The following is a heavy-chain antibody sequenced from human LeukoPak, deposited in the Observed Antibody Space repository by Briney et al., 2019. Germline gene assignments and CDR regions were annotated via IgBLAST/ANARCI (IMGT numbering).Heavy chain of an antibody. CDR3: ARGRTYYDFWSGYSRAPYYYYMDV. CDR2: MNPNSGNT. J-gene: IGHJ6*03. V-gene: IGHV1-8*03. Sequence: GASVKVSCKASGYTFTSYDINWVRQATGQGLEWMGWMNPNSGNTGYAQKFQGRVTITRNTSISTAYMELSSLRSEDTAVYYCARGRTYYDFWSGYSRAPYYYYMDVWGKGTTVTVSS. D-gene: IGHD3-3*01. CDR1: GYTFTSYD.